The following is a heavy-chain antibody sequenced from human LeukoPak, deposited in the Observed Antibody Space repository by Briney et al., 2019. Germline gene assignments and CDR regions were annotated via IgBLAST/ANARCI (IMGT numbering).Heavy chain of an antibody. CDR3: VRERFGAIVEN. Sequence: GGSLRLSCAASGFTVANDRMSWVRQPPGKGLEWVSTVYGGGNTAYTDSVKGRFTISRDTSKNTLLLQMNSLRAEDTAVYFCVRERFGAIVENWGQGALVIVSS. V-gene: IGHV3-53*01. CDR2: VYGGGNT. J-gene: IGHJ4*02. D-gene: IGHD3-10*01. CDR1: GFTVANDR.